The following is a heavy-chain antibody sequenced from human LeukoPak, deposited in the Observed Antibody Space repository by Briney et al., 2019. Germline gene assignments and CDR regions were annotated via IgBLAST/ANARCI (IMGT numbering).Heavy chain of an antibody. J-gene: IGHJ5*02. Sequence: PGGSLRLSCAASGFTFSSYGMSWVRQAPGKGLEWVSAISGSGGSTYYADSVKGRFTISRDNSENTLYLQMNSLRAEDTAVYYCAKLTAAGTVNWFDPWGQGTLVTVSS. CDR3: AKLTAAGTVNWFDP. CDR1: GFTFSSYG. V-gene: IGHV3-23*01. CDR2: ISGSGGST. D-gene: IGHD6-13*01.